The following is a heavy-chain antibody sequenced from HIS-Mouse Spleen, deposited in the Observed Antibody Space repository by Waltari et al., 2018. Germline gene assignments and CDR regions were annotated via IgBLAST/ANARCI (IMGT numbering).Heavy chain of an antibody. CDR3: ARYIAVAAIGYYFDY. V-gene: IGHV4-34*01. D-gene: IGHD6-19*01. CDR1: GGSFSGYS. CDR2: INHSGST. Sequence: QVQLQQWGAGLLKPSETLSLTCAVYGGSFSGYSWSWIRQPPGKGLEWIGEINHSGSTNYNPSLKSRVTISVDTSKNQFSLKLSSVTAADTAVYYCARYIAVAAIGYYFDYWGQGTLVTVSS. J-gene: IGHJ4*02.